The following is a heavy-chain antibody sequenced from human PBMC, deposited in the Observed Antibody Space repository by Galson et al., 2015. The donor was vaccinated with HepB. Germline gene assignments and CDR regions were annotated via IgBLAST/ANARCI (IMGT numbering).Heavy chain of an antibody. CDR3: AKDMSIAAAPLYGMDV. Sequence: SLRLSCAASGFTFSSYGMHWVRQAPGKGLEWVAFIRYDGSNKYYADSVKGRFTISRDNSKNSLYLQMNSLRTEDTALYYCAKDMSIAAAPLYGMDVWGQGTTVTVSS. J-gene: IGHJ6*02. V-gene: IGHV3-30*02. D-gene: IGHD6-13*01. CDR1: GFTFSSYG. CDR2: IRYDGSNK.